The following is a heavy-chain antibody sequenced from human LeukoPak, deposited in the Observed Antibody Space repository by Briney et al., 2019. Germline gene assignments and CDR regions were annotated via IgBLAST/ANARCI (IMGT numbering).Heavy chain of an antibody. J-gene: IGHJ4*02. CDR1: GYTFTSYG. CDR3: ARSESDIVVVPAAMNY. V-gene: IGHV1-18*01. CDR2: NSAYNGNT. Sequence: ASVKVSCKASGYTFTSYGISWVRQAPGQGLEWMGWNSAYNGNTNYAQKLQSRVTMTTDTSTSTAYMELRSLRSDDTAVYYCARSESDIVVVPAAMNYWGQGTLVTVSS. D-gene: IGHD2-2*01.